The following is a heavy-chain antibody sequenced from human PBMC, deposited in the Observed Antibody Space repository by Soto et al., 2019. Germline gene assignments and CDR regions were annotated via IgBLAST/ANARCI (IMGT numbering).Heavy chain of an antibody. J-gene: IGHJ6*02. Sequence: GGSLRLSCAASGFTFSSYAMSWVRQAPGKGLEWVSAISGSGGSTYYADSVKGRFTISRDNSKNTLYLQMNSLRAEDTAVYYCATSAWELSGSYYYYGMDVWGQGTTVTVSS. CDR3: ATSAWELSGSYYYYGMDV. D-gene: IGHD1-26*01. CDR1: GFTFSSYA. CDR2: ISGSGGST. V-gene: IGHV3-23*01.